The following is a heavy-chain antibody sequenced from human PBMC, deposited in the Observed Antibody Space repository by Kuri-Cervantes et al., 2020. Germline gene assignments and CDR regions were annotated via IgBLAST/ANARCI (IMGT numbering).Heavy chain of an antibody. CDR1: GFTFSSYA. D-gene: IGHD2-21*01. Sequence: GGSLRLSCAASGFTFSSYAMSWVRQAPGKGLECVSSISDSGGSTYYADSVKGRFTISRDNSKNTLYLQMNSLRAEDTAVYYCAKGTSMFYYYYYMDVWGKGTTVTVSS. CDR2: ISDSGGST. CDR3: AKGTSMFYYYYYMDV. J-gene: IGHJ6*03. V-gene: IGHV3-23*01.